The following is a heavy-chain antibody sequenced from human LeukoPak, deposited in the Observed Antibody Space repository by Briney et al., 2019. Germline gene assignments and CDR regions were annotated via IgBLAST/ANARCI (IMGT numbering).Heavy chain of an antibody. V-gene: IGHV4-59*08. CDR3: ARHSDDCSGSTCYDY. CDR2: IYYSGRT. D-gene: IGHD2-15*01. J-gene: IGHJ4*02. CDR1: GGSIRSYH. Sequence: SETLSLTCTVSGGSIRSYHWSWIRQPPGKGLEWMGYIYYSGRTYYNPSLKSRVTISVDTSKNQFSLKLSSVTAADTAVYYCARHSDDCSGSTCYDYWGQGTLVAVSS.